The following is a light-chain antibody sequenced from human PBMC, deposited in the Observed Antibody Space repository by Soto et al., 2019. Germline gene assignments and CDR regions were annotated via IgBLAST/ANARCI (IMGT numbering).Light chain of an antibody. V-gene: IGKV1-12*01. CDR1: QVIYSW. J-gene: IGKJ5*01. CDR2: AAS. Sequence: DIQMTQSPSSVSASVGDRVAITCRASQVIYSWIAWYHQKPGRAPKLPIFAASNLQSGVPVRFTGSGSGTDFILSINRLHTEDVATYYCQQLDSLPLTFGQGTRWRL. CDR3: QQLDSLPLT.